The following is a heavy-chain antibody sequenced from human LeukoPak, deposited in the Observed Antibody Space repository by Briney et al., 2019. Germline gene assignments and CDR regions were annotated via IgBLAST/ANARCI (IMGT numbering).Heavy chain of an antibody. CDR3: VRDAGYCASVCLKSNWFDP. Sequence: GGSLRLSCAASGFPFSNHAMSWVRQPPGKGLEWVSAISNGNTYYADSVRGRFTISRDDSKNMVYLQMNSLRVEDTARYYCVRDAGYCASVCLKSNWFDPWGQGTLVTVSS. CDR2: ISNGNT. J-gene: IGHJ5*02. V-gene: IGHV3-23*01. D-gene: IGHD2-21*02. CDR1: GFPFSNHA.